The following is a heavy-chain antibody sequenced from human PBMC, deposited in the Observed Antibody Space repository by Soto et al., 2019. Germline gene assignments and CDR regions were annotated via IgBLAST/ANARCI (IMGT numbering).Heavy chain of an antibody. D-gene: IGHD1-26*01. CDR2: ISGSGGST. Sequence: GGSLRLSCAASGFTFSNYAMSWVRQAPGKGLEWVSAISGSGGSTYYADSVKGQFSISGDNSKNMLFLQMNSLRAEDTAVYYCARDPVGATHPYYFDYWGQGTLVTVSS. CDR3: ARDPVGATHPYYFDY. V-gene: IGHV3-23*01. J-gene: IGHJ4*02. CDR1: GFTFSNYA.